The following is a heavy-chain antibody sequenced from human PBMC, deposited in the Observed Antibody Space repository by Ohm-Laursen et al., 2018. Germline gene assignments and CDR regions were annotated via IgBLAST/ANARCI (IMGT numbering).Heavy chain of an antibody. CDR3: ARYYYDSSGYYWDY. V-gene: IGHV4-59*01. Sequence: TLSLTCTVSGGSISSYYWSWIRQPPGKGLEWIGCIYYSGNTYYNPSLKSRVTISLDTSKNQFSLKLSSVTAADTAVYYCARYYYDSSGYYWDYWGQGTLVTVSS. CDR1: GGSISSYY. CDR2: IYYSGNT. J-gene: IGHJ4*02. D-gene: IGHD3-22*01.